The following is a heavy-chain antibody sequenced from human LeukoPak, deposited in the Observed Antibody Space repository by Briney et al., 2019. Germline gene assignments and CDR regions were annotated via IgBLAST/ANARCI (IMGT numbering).Heavy chain of an antibody. J-gene: IGHJ3*02. V-gene: IGHV4-59*08. CDR2: IYYSGST. CDR1: GGSISSYY. CDR3: ARHERDVSLDHALDI. Sequence: SETLSLTCTVSGGSISSYYWSWIRQPPGKGLEWIGYIYYSGSTSYNPSLKSRVTISVDTSKNQFSLKLSSVTAADTAVYYCARHERDVSLDHALDIWGQGTMVTVSS. D-gene: IGHD5-24*01.